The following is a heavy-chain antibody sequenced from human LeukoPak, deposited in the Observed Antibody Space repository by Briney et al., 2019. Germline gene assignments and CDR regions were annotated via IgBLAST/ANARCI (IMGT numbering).Heavy chain of an antibody. Sequence: PGGSLRLSCAASGFTFSGYGMHWVRQAPGKGLEWVAVIWYDGSNKYYADSVKGRFTISRDNSKNTLYLQMNSLRAEDTAVYYCARDGSSGYFDYWGQGTLVTVSS. J-gene: IGHJ4*02. CDR1: GFTFSGYG. D-gene: IGHD6-19*01. CDR2: IWYDGSNK. CDR3: ARDGSSGYFDY. V-gene: IGHV3-33*01.